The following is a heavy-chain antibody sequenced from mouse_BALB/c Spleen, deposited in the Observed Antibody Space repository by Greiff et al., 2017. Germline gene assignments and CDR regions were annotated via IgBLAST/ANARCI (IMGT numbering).Heavy chain of an antibody. V-gene: IGHV14-3*02. D-gene: IGHD2-14*01. CDR3: ARDYRYDGSWFAY. CDR1: GFNIKDTY. CDR2: IDPANGNT. Sequence: VHVKQSGAELVKPGASVKLSCTASGFNIKDTYMHWVKQRPEQGLEWIGRIDPANGNTKYDPKFQGKATITADTSSNTAYLQLSSLTSEDTAVYYCARDYRYDGSWFAYWGQGTLVTVSA. J-gene: IGHJ3*01.